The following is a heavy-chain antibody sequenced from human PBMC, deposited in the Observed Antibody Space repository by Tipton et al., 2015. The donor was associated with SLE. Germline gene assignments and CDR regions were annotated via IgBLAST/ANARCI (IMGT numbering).Heavy chain of an antibody. Sequence: TLSLTCAVYGGSFSGYYWSWIRQPPGKGLEYIGEINHRGSTNYNPSLKSRVTISVDTSKNQFSLKLSSVTAADTAVYYCARGQLRQDYWGQGTLVTVSS. J-gene: IGHJ4*02. CDR3: ARGQLRQDY. V-gene: IGHV4-34*01. D-gene: IGHD6-13*01. CDR2: INHRGST. CDR1: GGSFSGYY.